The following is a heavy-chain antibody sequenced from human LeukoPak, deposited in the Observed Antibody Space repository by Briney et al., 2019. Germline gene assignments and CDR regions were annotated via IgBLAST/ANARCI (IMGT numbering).Heavy chain of an antibody. CDR2: IIPILGIA. D-gene: IGHD1-26*01. CDR3: ARVRDSGYVDY. V-gene: IGHV1-69*04. CDR1: GGTFSSYA. J-gene: IGHJ4*02. Sequence: GASVKVSCKASGGTFSSYAISWVRQAPGQGLEWMGRIIPILGIANYAQKFQGRVTITADKSTSTAYMELSSLRSEDTAVYYCARVRDSGYVDYWGQGALVTVS.